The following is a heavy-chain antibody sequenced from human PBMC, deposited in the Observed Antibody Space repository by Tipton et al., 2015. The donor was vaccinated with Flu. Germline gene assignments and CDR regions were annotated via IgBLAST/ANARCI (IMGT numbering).Heavy chain of an antibody. CDR2: INPNSGGT. V-gene: IGHV1-2*02. CDR1: GYTFTGYY. D-gene: IGHD6-13*01. J-gene: IGHJ4*02. CDR3: ARDPESIAAAGNFDY. Sequence: QLVQSGAEVKKPGASVKVPCKASGYTFTGYYMHWVRQAPGQGLEWMGWINPNSGGTNYAQKFQGRVTMTRDTSISTAYMELSRLRSDDTAVYYCARDPESIAAAGNFDYWGQGTLVTVSS.